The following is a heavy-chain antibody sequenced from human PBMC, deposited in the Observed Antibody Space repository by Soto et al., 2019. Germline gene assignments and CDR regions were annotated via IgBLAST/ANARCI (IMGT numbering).Heavy chain of an antibody. CDR1: GGTIISLY. CDR3: ERHSIWLLLSDY. D-gene: IGHD3-22*01. V-gene: IGHV4-59*08. J-gene: IGHJ4*02. CDR2: IYYSGNT. Sequence: SETLSLTCTVSGGTIISLYWSWIRQPPGKGLEWIGYIYYSGNTNCNPSLKRRVTISVDTSKNQFSLKLDSVTAADTAVYFCERHSIWLLLSDYWGQGSLVTVSS.